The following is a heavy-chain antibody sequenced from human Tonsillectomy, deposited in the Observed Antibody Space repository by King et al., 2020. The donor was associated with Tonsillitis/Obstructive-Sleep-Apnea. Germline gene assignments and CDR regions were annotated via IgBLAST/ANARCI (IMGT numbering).Heavy chain of an antibody. D-gene: IGHD3-3*01. CDR3: ARDPYEFWSGYYPYFYYYGMDV. CDR2: ISSSSSYI. Sequence: VQLVESGGGLVKPGGSLRLSCAASGFTFSSYSMNWVRQAPGKGLEWVSSISSSSSYIYYADSVKGRFTISRDNAKNSLYLQMNSLRAEDTAVYYCARDPYEFWSGYYPYFYYYGMDVWGQGTTVTVSS. CDR1: GFTFSSYS. J-gene: IGHJ6*02. V-gene: IGHV3-21*01.